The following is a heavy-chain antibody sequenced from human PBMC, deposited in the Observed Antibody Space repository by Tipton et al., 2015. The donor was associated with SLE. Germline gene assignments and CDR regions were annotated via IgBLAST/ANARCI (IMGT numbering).Heavy chain of an antibody. CDR3: AREGISTRYYYYYGMDV. CDR1: GFTFSAYG. Sequence: SLRLSCATSGFTFSAYGIHWVRQAPGKGLEWVAFIRFDGTKKYYADSVKGRFTISKDNSKNTVYLQMSGLRPEDTAVYYCAREGISTRYYYYYGMDVWGQGTTVTVSS. J-gene: IGHJ6*02. CDR2: IRFDGTKK. D-gene: IGHD2-15*01. V-gene: IGHV3-30*02.